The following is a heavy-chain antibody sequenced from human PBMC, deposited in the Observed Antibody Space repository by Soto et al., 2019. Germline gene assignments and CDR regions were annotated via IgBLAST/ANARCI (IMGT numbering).Heavy chain of an antibody. Sequence: GGSLRLSCAASGFTFSSYAMHWVRQAPGKGLEWVAVISYDGSNKYYADSVKGRFTISRDNSKNTLYLQMNSLRAEDTAVYYCARGPVLPYSSGWLDYWGQGTLVTVSS. CDR3: ARGPVLPYSSGWLDY. D-gene: IGHD6-19*01. CDR2: ISYDGSNK. V-gene: IGHV3-30-3*01. J-gene: IGHJ4*02. CDR1: GFTFSSYA.